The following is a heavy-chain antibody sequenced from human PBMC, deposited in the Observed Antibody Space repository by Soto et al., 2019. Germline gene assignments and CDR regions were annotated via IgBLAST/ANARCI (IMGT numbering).Heavy chain of an antibody. CDR2: INAGNGNT. CDR3: ARGSSRFQDPLYYYAMDV. D-gene: IGHD6-13*01. V-gene: IGHV1-3*01. J-gene: IGHJ6*02. Sequence: ASVKVSCKASGYTFTSYAMHWVRQAPGQRLEWMGWINAGNGNTKYSQKFQGRVTITRDTSASTAYMELNSLQTEDTAVYYCARGSSRFQDPLYYYAMDVWGQGTTVTVSS. CDR1: GYTFTSYA.